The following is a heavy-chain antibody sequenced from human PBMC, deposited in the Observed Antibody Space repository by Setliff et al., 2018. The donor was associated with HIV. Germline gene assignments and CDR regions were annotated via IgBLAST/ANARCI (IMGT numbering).Heavy chain of an antibody. V-gene: IGHV1-46*01. CDR1: GYTFTTYY. CDR3: ARDYWKVPDH. D-gene: IGHD1-1*01. J-gene: IGHJ4*02. CDR2: INPSGGST. Sequence: ASVKVSCKASGYTFTTYYIHWVRQAPGQGLEWLGVINPSGGSTSYAQKFQGRVTMTRDASTSTVYMELSSLRSEDTAVYYCARDYWKVPDHWGQGTLVTVSS.